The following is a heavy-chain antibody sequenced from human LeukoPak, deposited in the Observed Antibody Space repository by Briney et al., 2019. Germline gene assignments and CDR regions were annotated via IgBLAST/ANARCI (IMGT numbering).Heavy chain of an antibody. Sequence: GGSLRLSCAASGFTFRDYDMHWVREATGKGLEWGSAIGTAGDTYYTGSVKGRFTISRENAKNSLYLQMNSLRAGDTAVYYCARVAKERVGGVYYFDYWGQGTLVTVSS. CDR1: GFTFRDYD. V-gene: IGHV3-13*01. CDR3: ARVAKERVGGVYYFDY. D-gene: IGHD1-1*01. CDR2: IGTAGDT. J-gene: IGHJ4*02.